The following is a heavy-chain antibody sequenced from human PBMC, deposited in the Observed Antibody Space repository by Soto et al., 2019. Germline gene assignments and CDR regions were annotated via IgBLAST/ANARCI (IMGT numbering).Heavy chain of an antibody. CDR1: GYTFSRYG. V-gene: IGHV1-18*01. J-gene: IGHJ4*02. Sequence: ASVKVSCKASGYTFSRYGISWVRQAPGQGLEWMGWISGYNGDTNYAQNFQGRVTITRDTSASTAYMELSSLRSEDTAVYYCARSIVVVTALDYWGQGTLVTVSS. CDR3: ARSIVVVTALDY. D-gene: IGHD2-21*02. CDR2: ISGYNGDT.